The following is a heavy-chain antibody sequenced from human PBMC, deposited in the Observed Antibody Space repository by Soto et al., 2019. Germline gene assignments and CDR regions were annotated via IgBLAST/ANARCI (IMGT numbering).Heavy chain of an antibody. J-gene: IGHJ4*02. Sequence: QVQLQESGPGLVKPSQTLSLTCTVSGGSISGGGYYWSWIRKPPGKGLEWIGYIYYSGSTYYNPSLKSRVTISVDTAKNQFYLKLSSVTAADTAVYDCARVKGRGKIDYWGQGTLVTVSS. CDR3: ARVKGRGKIDY. CDR2: IYYSGST. D-gene: IGHD3-10*01. V-gene: IGHV4-31*03. CDR1: GGSISGGGYY.